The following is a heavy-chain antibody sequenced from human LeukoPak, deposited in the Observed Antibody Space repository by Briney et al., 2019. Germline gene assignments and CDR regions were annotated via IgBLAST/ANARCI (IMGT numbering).Heavy chain of an antibody. CDR3: ATGGNYYYTH. D-gene: IGHD3-16*01. CDR1: GFTFSSYW. CDR2: IKQDGSEK. Sequence: GGSLRLSCVASGFTFSSYWMSWVRQAPGKGLEWVANIKQDGSEKYYVDSVKGRFTISRDNAKNSLYLQMNSLRAEDTAVYYCATGGNYYYTHWGQGTLVTVSS. V-gene: IGHV3-7*01. J-gene: IGHJ1*01.